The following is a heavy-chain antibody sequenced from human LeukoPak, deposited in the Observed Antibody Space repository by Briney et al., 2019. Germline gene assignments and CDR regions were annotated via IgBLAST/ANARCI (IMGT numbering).Heavy chain of an antibody. D-gene: IGHD6-13*01. CDR3: ARVASSSWYSFDY. V-gene: IGHV1-2*06. CDR2: IDPNSGGT. CDR1: GYTFTGYY. Sequence: ASVKVSCKTSGYTFTGYYMHWMRQARGQGLEWMGRIDPNSGGTNYAQNFQGRVTMTRDTSISTAYMELTRLRSDDTAIYYCARVASSSWYSFDYWGQGTLVTVSS. J-gene: IGHJ4*02.